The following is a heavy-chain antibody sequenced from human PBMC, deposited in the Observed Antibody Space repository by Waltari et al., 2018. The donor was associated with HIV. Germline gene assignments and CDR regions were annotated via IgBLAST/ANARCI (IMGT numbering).Heavy chain of an antibody. Sequence: QVQLVESGGGGVQPGGSLRLSCVDPGFDFSNFGMHWVRQAPVKGLEWVGVIWFDSSNKYYGDSVKGRFTISRDNSKKTVYLQMNSLRGEDTAVYYCARLTREGYNGGFDYWGPGTLVTVSS. CDR2: IWFDSSNK. CDR3: ARLTREGYNGGFDY. D-gene: IGHD1-1*01. V-gene: IGHV3-33*08. J-gene: IGHJ4*02. CDR1: GFDFSNFG.